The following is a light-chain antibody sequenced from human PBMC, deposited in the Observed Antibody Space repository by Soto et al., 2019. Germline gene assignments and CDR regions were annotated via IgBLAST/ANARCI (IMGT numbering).Light chain of an antibody. CDR2: DAS. Sequence: EIVLTQSPATLSLSPGERATLSCRASQSVSSYLGWYQQKPGQAPRLLIYDASSSATGIPARFSGSGSGTDFTLTVSSLEPEDFAVYYCQQRSDWPPTFGQGTKVEIK. CDR3: QQRSDWPPT. V-gene: IGKV3-11*01. J-gene: IGKJ1*01. CDR1: QSVSSY.